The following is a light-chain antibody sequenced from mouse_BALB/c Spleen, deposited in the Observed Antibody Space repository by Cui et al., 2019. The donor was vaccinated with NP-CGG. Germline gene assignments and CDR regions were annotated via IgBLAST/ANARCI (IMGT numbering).Light chain of an antibody. J-gene: IGLJ1*01. CDR1: TGAVTTSNY. V-gene: IGLV1*01. CDR3: ALWYSNHWV. CDR2: GTN. Sequence: QSVLTQDPALTTSPGKTVTLTCRSSTGAVTTSNYANWVQEKPDHLFTGLIGGTNNRAPGVPARFSGSLIGDKAALTITGAQTEDEAIYFCALWYSNHWVFGGGTKLTVL.